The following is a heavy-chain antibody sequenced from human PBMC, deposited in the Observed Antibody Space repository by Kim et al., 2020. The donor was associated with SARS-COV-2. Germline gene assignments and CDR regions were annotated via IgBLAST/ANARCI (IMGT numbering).Heavy chain of an antibody. CDR3: AREITSVWQWPQADY. J-gene: IGHJ4*02. V-gene: IGHV3-21*01. Sequence: GGSLRLSCAASGFTFSSYSMNWVRQAPGKGLEWVSSISSSSSYIYYADSVKGRFTISRDSAKNSLYLQMNSLRAEDTAVYYCAREITSVWQWPQADYWGQGTLVTVSS. CDR1: GFTFSSYS. CDR2: ISSSSSYI. D-gene: IGHD6-19*01.